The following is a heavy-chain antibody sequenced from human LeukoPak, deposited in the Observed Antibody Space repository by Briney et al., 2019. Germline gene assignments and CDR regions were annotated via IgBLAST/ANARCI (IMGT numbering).Heavy chain of an antibody. Sequence: GRSLRLSCAASGFTFSSYAMHWVRQAPGKGLEWVAVISYDGSNKYYADSVKGRFTISRDNSKNTLYLQMNSLRAEDTAVYYCARTTIFGVVIPFDYWGQGTLVTVPS. CDR3: ARTTIFGVVIPFDY. V-gene: IGHV3-30-3*01. CDR2: ISYDGSNK. CDR1: GFTFSSYA. D-gene: IGHD3-3*01. J-gene: IGHJ4*02.